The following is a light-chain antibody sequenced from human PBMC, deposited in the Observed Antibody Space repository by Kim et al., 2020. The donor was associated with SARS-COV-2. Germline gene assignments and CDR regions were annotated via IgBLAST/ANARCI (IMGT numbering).Light chain of an antibody. J-gene: IGKJ4*01. CDR2: GIS. V-gene: IGKV3-15*01. CDR1: ASVGSN. Sequence: VMTQSPDTLSVSPGEGVTLSCRASASVGSNLAWYQQKPGQAPRLLIYGISIRATGVPVRFSGSGSGTEFTLTISSLQSEDSAVYYCQQYQSIPPLTFGGGTKVDIK. CDR3: QQYQSIPPLT.